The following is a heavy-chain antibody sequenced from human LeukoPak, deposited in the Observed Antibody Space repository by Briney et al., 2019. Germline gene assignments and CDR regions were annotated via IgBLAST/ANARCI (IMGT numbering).Heavy chain of an antibody. CDR1: GVSINSYY. V-gene: IGHV4-59*01. CDR2: IYYSGST. D-gene: IGHD6-19*01. J-gene: IGHJ6*03. Sequence: PAETLSLTCTVSGVSINSYYWSWIRQPPGKGLEWVGYIYYSGSTNYKPSLKSRVTISVDTSKNQFSLKLSSVTAADTAVYYCAGYSSGWAAGYYYYMDVWGKGTAVTVSS. CDR3: AGYSSGWAAGYYYYMDV.